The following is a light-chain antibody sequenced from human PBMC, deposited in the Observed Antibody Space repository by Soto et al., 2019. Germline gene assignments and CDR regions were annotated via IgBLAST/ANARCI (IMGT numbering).Light chain of an antibody. J-gene: IGKJ1*01. CDR3: QQYYSTWT. V-gene: IGKV4-1*01. CDR2: WAS. Sequence: DIVMTQSPDSLAVSLGDGATINCKSTQSVLYSSNNKNYLAWYQQKPGQPPKLLFYWASTRGSGVPDRFSGSGSGTDFTLTISSLKAEDVALYYCQQYYSTWTFGQGTKVDIK. CDR1: QSVLYSSNNKNY.